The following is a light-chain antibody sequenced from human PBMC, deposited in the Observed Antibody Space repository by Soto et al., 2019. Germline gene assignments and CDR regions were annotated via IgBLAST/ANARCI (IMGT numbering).Light chain of an antibody. V-gene: IGKV1D-13*01. CDR1: QGISSA. CDR2: DAS. J-gene: IGKJ5*01. CDR3: QQFNDYPPA. Sequence: IQLTQSPSSLSASAGDRVTITCRASQGISSALAWYQQKPGKPPKLLIYDASSLQSGVPSRFSGSGSDTDFTLTISGLQPEDVATYYCQQFNDYPPAFGQGTRLEIK.